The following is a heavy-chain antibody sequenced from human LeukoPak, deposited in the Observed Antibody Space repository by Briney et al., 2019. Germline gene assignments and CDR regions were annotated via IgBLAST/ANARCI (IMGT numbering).Heavy chain of an antibody. V-gene: IGHV3-23*01. J-gene: IGHJ4*02. CDR1: GFTYSSYA. CDR2: ISGSGGST. Sequence: GGSLRLSCAASGFTYSSYAMSWVRQAPGKGLEWVSAISGSGGSTYYADSVKGRFTISRDNSKNTLYLQMNSLRAEDTAVYYCAKAPFRWRELRTGFDYWGQGTLVTVSS. D-gene: IGHD1-26*01. CDR3: AKAPFRWRELRTGFDY.